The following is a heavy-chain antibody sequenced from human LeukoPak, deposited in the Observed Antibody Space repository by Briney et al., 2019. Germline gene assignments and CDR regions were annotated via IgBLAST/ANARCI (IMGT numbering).Heavy chain of an antibody. V-gene: IGHV7-4-1*02. Sequence: ASVKVSCKASGYTFTSYGISWVRQAPGQGLEWMGWINTNTGNPTFAQGFTGRFVFSLDTSVSTAYLQISSLKTEDTAVYYCARDRTLFDYWGQGTLVTVSS. J-gene: IGHJ4*02. CDR1: GYTFTSYG. D-gene: IGHD1-7*01. CDR3: ARDRTLFDY. CDR2: INTNTGNP.